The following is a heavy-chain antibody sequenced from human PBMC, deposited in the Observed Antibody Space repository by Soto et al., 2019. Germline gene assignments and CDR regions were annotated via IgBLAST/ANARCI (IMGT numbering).Heavy chain of an antibody. D-gene: IGHD4-17*01. V-gene: IGHV3-53*01. J-gene: IGHJ4*02. CDR2: IYSGGST. Sequence: GGSLRLSCAASGFTVSSNYMSWVRQAPGKGLEWVSVIYSGGSTYCADSVKGRFTISRDNSKNTLYLQMNSLRDEDTAVYYCARENPTPTGGFDYWGQGTLVTVSS. CDR3: ARENPTPTGGFDY. CDR1: GFTVSSNY.